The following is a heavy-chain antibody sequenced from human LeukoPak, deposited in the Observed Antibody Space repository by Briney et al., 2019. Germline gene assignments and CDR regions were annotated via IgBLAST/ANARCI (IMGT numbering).Heavy chain of an antibody. CDR3: ADFGDYGDY. Sequence: SETLSLTCAVYGGSFSGYCWSWIRQPPGKGLEWIGEINHSGSTNYNPSLKSRVTISVDTSKNQFSLKLSSVTAADTAVYYCADFGDYGDYWGQGTLVTVSS. CDR2: INHSGST. V-gene: IGHV4-34*01. D-gene: IGHD4-17*01. J-gene: IGHJ4*02. CDR1: GGSFSGYC.